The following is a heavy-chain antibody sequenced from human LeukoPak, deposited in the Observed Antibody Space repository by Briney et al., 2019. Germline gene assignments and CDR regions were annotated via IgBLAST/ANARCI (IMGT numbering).Heavy chain of an antibody. CDR3: AKDFRIGYSAHFDY. V-gene: IGHV3-9*01. Sequence: GGSLRLSCAASGFTFDDYAMHWVRQAPGKGPEWVSGFSWNSGTIAYADSVKGRFTISRDNSKNTLYLQMDSLRGEDTAVYYCAKDFRIGYSAHFDYWGQGALVTVSS. J-gene: IGHJ4*02. CDR2: FSWNSGTI. CDR1: GFTFDDYA. D-gene: IGHD2-21*01.